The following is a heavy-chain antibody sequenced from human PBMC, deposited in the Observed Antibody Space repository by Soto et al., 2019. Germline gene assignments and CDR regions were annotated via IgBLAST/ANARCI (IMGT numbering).Heavy chain of an antibody. CDR2: IYYSGST. J-gene: IGHJ1*01. CDR1: SGAISSYY. D-gene: IGHD3-10*01. CDR3: ARTGMVRGVITDQSFQH. Sequence: SETLSLTYSISSGAISSYYWSWIRQPPGKGLEWIGYIYYSGSTNYNPSLMSRVTISVATSKNQFSLKLSSVTAADTAVYYCARTGMVRGVITDQSFQHWGQGTLVTVSS. V-gene: IGHV4-59*01.